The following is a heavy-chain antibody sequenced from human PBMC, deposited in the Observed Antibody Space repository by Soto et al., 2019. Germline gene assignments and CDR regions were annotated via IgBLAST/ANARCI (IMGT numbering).Heavy chain of an antibody. Sequence: QVQLVESGGGVVQPGRSLRLSCAASGFTFSSYAMHWVRQAPGKGLEWVAVISYDGSNKYYADSVKGRFTISRDNSKNTLYLQMNSLRAEDTAVYYCARAPYSSSFGVDYWGQGTLVTVSS. J-gene: IGHJ4*02. CDR2: ISYDGSNK. CDR1: GFTFSSYA. D-gene: IGHD6-13*01. V-gene: IGHV3-30-3*01. CDR3: ARAPYSSSFGVDY.